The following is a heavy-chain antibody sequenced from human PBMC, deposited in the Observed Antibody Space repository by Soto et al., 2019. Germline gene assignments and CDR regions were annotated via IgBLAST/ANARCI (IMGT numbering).Heavy chain of an antibody. V-gene: IGHV1-69*13. J-gene: IGHJ4*02. D-gene: IGHD2-21*02. CDR3: ARDRNCCGDCYEAVLVY. CDR2: SIPIFGTA. CDR1: GCPFSSYA. Sequence: SVKVSCKGSGCPFSSYAISCVPPPPGQGLEWIGGSIPIFGTANYAQKFHGRVTITAEETTITAYMELSXLRSEDTAFYYCARDRNCCGDCYEAVLVYWAQGTQVSVSS.